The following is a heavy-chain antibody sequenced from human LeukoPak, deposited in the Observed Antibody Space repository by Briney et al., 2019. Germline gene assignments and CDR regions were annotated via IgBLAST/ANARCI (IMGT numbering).Heavy chain of an antibody. V-gene: IGHV5-51*01. Sequence: GESLKISCKGSGYSFTSYWIGWVRQMPGKGLEWMGIVYPGDSDTRDSPSFQGQVTISADKSISTAYLQWSSLKASDTAMYYCARHNRYYDILTGYSPYYYYYYMDVWGKGTTVTVSS. CDR3: ARHNRYYDILTGYSPYYYYYYMDV. J-gene: IGHJ6*03. D-gene: IGHD3-9*01. CDR2: VYPGDSDT. CDR1: GYSFTSYW.